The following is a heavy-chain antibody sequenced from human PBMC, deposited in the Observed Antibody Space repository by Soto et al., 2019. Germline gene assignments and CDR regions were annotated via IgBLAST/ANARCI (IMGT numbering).Heavy chain of an antibody. CDR1: GGSVSGYL. Sequence: SETLSLTCTVSGGSVSGYLWSWIRQHPGKGLEWIGYIYYTGSAYYNPSLKSRVTISVDTSKNQFSLKLSSVTAADTAIYYCARRDSSAYWAPDIWGQGTMVTVSS. D-gene: IGHD3-22*01. V-gene: IGHV4-31*03. CDR3: ARRDSSAYWAPDI. CDR2: IYYTGSA. J-gene: IGHJ3*02.